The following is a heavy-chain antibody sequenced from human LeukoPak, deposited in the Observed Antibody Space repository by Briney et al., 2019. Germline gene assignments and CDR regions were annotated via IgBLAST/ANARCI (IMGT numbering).Heavy chain of an antibody. V-gene: IGHV4-31*02. CDR1: GFTFSSYA. CDR3: ARDGLAFDI. J-gene: IGHJ3*02. CDR2: IYYSGST. Sequence: LRLSCAASGFTFSSYAMSWIRQHPGKGLEWIGYIYYSGSTYYNPSLKSRVTISVDTSKNQFSLKLSSVTAADTAVYYCARDGLAFDIWGQGTMVTVSS.